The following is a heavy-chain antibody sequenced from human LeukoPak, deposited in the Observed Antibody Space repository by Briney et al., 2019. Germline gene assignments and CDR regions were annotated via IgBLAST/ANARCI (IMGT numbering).Heavy chain of an antibody. J-gene: IGHJ5*02. V-gene: IGHV4-34*01. CDR3: ARGLHYCSGGSCYHIRTNWFDP. CDR1: GGSFHGYY. D-gene: IGHD2-15*01. Sequence: SETLSLTCAVYGGSFHGYYWSWIRQPPGKGLEWIGEINHSGSTNYNPSLKSRVTISVDTSKNQFSLKLSSVTAADTAVYYCARGLHYCSGGSCYHIRTNWFDPWGQGTLVTVSS. CDR2: INHSGST.